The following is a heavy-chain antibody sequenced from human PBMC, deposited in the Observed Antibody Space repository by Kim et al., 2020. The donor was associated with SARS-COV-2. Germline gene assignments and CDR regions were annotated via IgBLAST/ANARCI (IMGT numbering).Heavy chain of an antibody. CDR1: GGTFSSYA. V-gene: IGHV1-69*13. D-gene: IGHD1-26*01. Sequence: SVKVSCKASGGTFSSYAISWVRQAPGQGLEWMGGIIPIFGTANYAQKFQGRVTITADESTSTAYMELSSLRSEDTAVYYCARGSVGKYYFDYWGQGTLVTVSS. CDR3: ARGSVGKYYFDY. CDR2: IIPIFGTA. J-gene: IGHJ4*02.